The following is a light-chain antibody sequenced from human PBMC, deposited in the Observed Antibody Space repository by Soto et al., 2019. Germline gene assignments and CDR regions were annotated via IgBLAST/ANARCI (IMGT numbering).Light chain of an antibody. J-gene: IGLJ1*01. CDR2: EGT. Sequence: QSALTQPASVSGSPGQSITISCTGTSSDVGGYNYVSWFQHHPGKAPKLIIYEGTQRPSGVSNRFSGSKSDNAASLTISGLQAEDEADYYCCSYGKVFGTGTKLTVL. V-gene: IGLV2-14*01. CDR3: CSYGKV. CDR1: SSDVGGYNY.